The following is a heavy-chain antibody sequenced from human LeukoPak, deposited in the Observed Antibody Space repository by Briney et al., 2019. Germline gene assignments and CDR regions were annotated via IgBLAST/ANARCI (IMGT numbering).Heavy chain of an antibody. Sequence: GSSVKVSCKASGGTFSNYAMSWVRQAPGQGLEWMGRIIPILGIENYAQKFQGRVTITADKSTSTAYMALSSLRSEDTAVYSCARRAPSAVVPAAEDYYYYCGMNVCGQGSTVTVPS. J-gene: IGHJ6*02. V-gene: IGHV1-69*04. CDR2: IIPILGIE. CDR3: ARRAPSAVVPAAEDYYYYCGMNV. D-gene: IGHD2-2*01. CDR1: GGTFSNYA.